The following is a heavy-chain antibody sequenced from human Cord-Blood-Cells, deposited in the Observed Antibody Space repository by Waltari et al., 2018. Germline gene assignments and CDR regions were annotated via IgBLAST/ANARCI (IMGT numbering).Heavy chain of an antibody. CDR3: ARQGEVRGVYYFDY. J-gene: IGHJ4*02. CDR2: IYYSGST. CDR1: GVFISSSSYY. Sequence: QLQLQESGPGLVKPSETLSLTCTVSGVFISSSSYYCGWIRQPPGKGLEWIGSIYYSGSTYYNPSLKSRVTISVDTSKNQFSLKLSSVTAADTAVYYCARQGEVRGVYYFDYWGQGTLVTVSS. D-gene: IGHD3-10*01. V-gene: IGHV4-39*01.